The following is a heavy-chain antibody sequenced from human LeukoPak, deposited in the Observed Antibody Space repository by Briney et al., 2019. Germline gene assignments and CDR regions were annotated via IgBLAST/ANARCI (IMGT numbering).Heavy chain of an antibody. V-gene: IGHV3-23*01. Sequence: SGGSLSLSCAASGFTFSSYAMSWVRQAPGKGLEWVSVISASGGSTYYSDSVKGRFTISRDKSSNTLYLQMSSLGADDTAVYYCAKGGRICSASTCGIDFWGQGSLVIVCS. D-gene: IGHD6-19*01. CDR3: AKGGRICSASTCGIDF. CDR1: GFTFSSYA. J-gene: IGHJ4*02. CDR2: ISASGGST.